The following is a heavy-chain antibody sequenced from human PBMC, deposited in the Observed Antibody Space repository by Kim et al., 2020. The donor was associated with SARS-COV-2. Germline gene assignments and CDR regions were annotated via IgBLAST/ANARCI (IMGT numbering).Heavy chain of an antibody. Sequence: SVKVSCKASGGTFSSYAISWVRQAPGQGLEWMRGIIPIFGTANYAQKFQGRVTITADESTSTAYMELSSLRSEDTAVYYCARGVVPAAMAYYYGMDVWGQGTTVTVSS. D-gene: IGHD2-2*01. J-gene: IGHJ6*02. V-gene: IGHV1-69*13. CDR1: GGTFSSYA. CDR3: ARGVVPAAMAYYYGMDV. CDR2: IIPIFGTA.